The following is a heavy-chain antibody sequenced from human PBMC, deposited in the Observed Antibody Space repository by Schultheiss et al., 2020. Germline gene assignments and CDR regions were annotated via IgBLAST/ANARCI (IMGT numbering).Heavy chain of an antibody. D-gene: IGHD3-3*01. CDR2: ISSSSYTI. Sequence: GGSLRLSCAASGFTFSSYTMNWVRQAPGKGLEWVSYISSSSYTIYYADSVKGRFTISRDNAKNSLYLQMNSLRAEDTAVYYCARDIYDFWFEDGPRGDMDVWGQGTTVTVSS. CDR3: ARDIYDFWFEDGPRGDMDV. CDR1: GFTFSSYT. V-gene: IGHV3-48*01. J-gene: IGHJ6*02.